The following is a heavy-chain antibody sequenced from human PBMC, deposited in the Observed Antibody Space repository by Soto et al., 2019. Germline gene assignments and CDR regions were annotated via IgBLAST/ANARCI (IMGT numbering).Heavy chain of an antibody. D-gene: IGHD3-22*01. CDR3: ARDLTMIVGLDP. CDR2: ISYDGSNK. CDR1: GFTFSSYA. J-gene: IGHJ5*02. V-gene: IGHV3-30-3*01. Sequence: QVQLVESGGGVVQPGRSLRLSCAASGFTFSSYAMHWVRQAPGKGLEWVAVISYDGSNKYYADSVKGRFTISRDNSKNTLYLQMSSLRAEDTAVYYCARDLTMIVGLDPWGQGTLVTVSS.